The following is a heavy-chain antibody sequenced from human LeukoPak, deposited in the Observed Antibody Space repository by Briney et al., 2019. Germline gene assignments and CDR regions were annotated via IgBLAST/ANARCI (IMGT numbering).Heavy chain of an antibody. V-gene: IGHV4-34*01. CDR3: ARVLGYYDSSGD. CDR1: GGSFSNYY. J-gene: IGHJ4*02. CDR2: INHSGST. Sequence: SETLSLTCAVYGGSFSNYYWSWIRQPSGKGLEWIGEINHSGSTNYNPSLKSRVTILVDKSKNQFSLKLSSVTAADTAVYYCARVLGYYDSSGDWGQGTLVTVSS. D-gene: IGHD3-22*01.